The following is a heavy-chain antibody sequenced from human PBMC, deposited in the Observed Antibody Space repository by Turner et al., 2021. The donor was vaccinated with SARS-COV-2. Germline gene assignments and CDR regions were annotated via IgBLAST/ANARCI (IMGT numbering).Heavy chain of an antibody. CDR1: GFTFSSYA. Sequence: EVPLLESGGGLVQPGGSVRLSCAASGFTFSSYAMSWVRQAPGKGLEWVLSISASGGSTYYADSVKGRFTISRDNSKNTLSLQMSSLRAEDTAVYYCATATQLTVWFDPWGQGTLVTVSS. J-gene: IGHJ5*02. CDR2: ISASGGST. CDR3: ATATQLTVWFDP. D-gene: IGHD3-9*01. V-gene: IGHV3-23*01.